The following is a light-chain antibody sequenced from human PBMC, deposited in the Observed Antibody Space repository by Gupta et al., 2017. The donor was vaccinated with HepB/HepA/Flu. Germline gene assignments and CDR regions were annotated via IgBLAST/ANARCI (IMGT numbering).Light chain of an antibody. Sequence: QSVLTQPHSVSGTPGQRVTISCSGGRSNIGSNAVKWYQQLPEAAPKLLIPNNDQRPSGVPDRFSGSKSGTSASLAISGLQSEDEADYYCAAWDDSLNGLYVFGTGTKVTVL. V-gene: IGLV1-44*01. J-gene: IGLJ1*01. CDR2: NND. CDR3: AAWDDSLNGLYV. CDR1: RSNIGSNA.